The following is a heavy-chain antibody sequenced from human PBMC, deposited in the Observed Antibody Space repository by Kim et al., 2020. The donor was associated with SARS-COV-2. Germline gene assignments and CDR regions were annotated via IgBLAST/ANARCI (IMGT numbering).Heavy chain of an antibody. Sequence: DSVKGRFTISRDNSKNTLYLQMNSLRAEDTAVYYCAKAAVAGTRWGYFDYWGQGTLVTVSS. V-gene: IGHV3-23*01. CDR3: AKAAVAGTRWGYFDY. J-gene: IGHJ4*02. D-gene: IGHD6-19*01.